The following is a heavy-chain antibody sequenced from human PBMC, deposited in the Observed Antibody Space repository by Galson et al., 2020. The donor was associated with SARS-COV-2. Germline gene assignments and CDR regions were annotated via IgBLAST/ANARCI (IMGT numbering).Heavy chain of an antibody. CDR1: GFTFSSYS. J-gene: IGHJ4*02. CDR3: ARDSVGRGHDYGDFNSGPFDY. V-gene: IGHV3-21*01. CDR2: ISPTYNYI. Sequence: NSEGSLKLSCAASGFTFSSYSMNWVRQAPGKGLEWVSSISPTYNYIYYADSVKGRFTISRDNAKNSLYLQMNSLRAEDTAVYYCARDSVGRGHDYGDFNSGPFDYWGQGSLVTVSS. D-gene: IGHD4-17*01.